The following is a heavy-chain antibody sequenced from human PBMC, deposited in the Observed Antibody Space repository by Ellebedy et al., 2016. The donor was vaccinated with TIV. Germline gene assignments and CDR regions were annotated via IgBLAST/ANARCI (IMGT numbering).Heavy chain of an antibody. CDR3: ASPKSSLNI. J-gene: IGHJ6*02. Sequence: GESLKISCVASGFTFSSYAMCWVRQAPGKGLEWVSAISDSGGNKHFPDSVKGRFTISRDHSKNTLYLQMDSLRADDTAIYYCASPKSSLNIWGHGTTVTVSS. CDR2: ISDSGGNK. V-gene: IGHV3-23*01. CDR1: GFTFSSYA. D-gene: IGHD2-15*01.